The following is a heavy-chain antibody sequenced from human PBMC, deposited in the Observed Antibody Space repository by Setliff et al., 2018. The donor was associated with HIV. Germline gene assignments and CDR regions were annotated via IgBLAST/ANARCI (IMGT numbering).Heavy chain of an antibody. Sequence: SETLSLTCTVSGASFIRSRYYWSWIRQPAGKGLEWIGHVYTTGSASYNPSLKSRVTILEALSKNQFSLNLDSVTAADTAVYFCARALAGGSGWNYFDLWGPGTLVTVSS. CDR2: VYTTGSA. J-gene: IGHJ4*02. CDR1: GASFIRSRYY. D-gene: IGHD6-19*01. CDR3: ARALAGGSGWNYFDL. V-gene: IGHV4-61*09.